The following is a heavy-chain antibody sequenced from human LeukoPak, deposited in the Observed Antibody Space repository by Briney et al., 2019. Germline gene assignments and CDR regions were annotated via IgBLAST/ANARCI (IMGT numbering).Heavy chain of an antibody. CDR1: GFTFHSHS. Sequence: GGTLRLSCAASGFTFHSHSMNWVRQAPGKGLEWVSSISMTSSYIYYADSVKGRFTISRDNAKNSLYLHMNSLRSEDTAVYYCARVAGYSGYEPGYFEDWGQGTLVTVSS. D-gene: IGHD5-12*01. V-gene: IGHV3-21*01. CDR2: ISMTSSYI. J-gene: IGHJ4*02. CDR3: ARVAGYSGYEPGYFED.